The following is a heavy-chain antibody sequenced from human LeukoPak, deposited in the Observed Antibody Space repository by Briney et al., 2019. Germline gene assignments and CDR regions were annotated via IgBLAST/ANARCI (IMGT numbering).Heavy chain of an antibody. J-gene: IGHJ3*02. CDR1: GGSFSSYY. Sequence: SETLSLTCTVSGGSFSSYYWSWIRQPAGEGLEWIGRIYSSGSTNYNSSLKSRVTMSVDTSKNQFSLNLSSVTAADTAVYYCARVRGMYINDAFDIWGQGTMVTVSS. CDR2: IYSSGST. D-gene: IGHD3-16*01. V-gene: IGHV4-4*07. CDR3: ARVRGMYINDAFDI.